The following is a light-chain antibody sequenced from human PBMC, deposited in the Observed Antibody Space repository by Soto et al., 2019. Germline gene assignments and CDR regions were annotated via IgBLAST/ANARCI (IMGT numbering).Light chain of an antibody. CDR2: SDT. CDR3: QSYDSSLSGSV. J-gene: IGLJ2*01. Sequence: QSVLTQPPSVSGPQGRRVPISCTGKPSKLGAGYDVHCYQQLPGAAPKDPIQSDTKRPSGVPDRFSGSKSGPSAPLAITGLQAEDEADYYCQSYDSSLSGSVFGGGTKLTVL. CDR1: PSKLGAGYD. V-gene: IGLV1-40*01.